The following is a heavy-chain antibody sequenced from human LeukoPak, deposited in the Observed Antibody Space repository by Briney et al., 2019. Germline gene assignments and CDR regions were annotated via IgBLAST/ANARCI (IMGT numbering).Heavy chain of an antibody. CDR1: GGSISSSSYY. CDR2: IYYSGST. CDR3: ARGAEFYCSGGSCYSSYFDY. J-gene: IGHJ4*02. D-gene: IGHD2-15*01. V-gene: IGHV4-39*01. Sequence: MASETLSLTCTVSGGSISSSSYYWGWIRQPPGKGLEWIGSIYYSGSTYYNPSLKSRVTISVDTSKNQFSLKLSSVTAADTAVYYCARGAEFYCSGGSCYSSYFDYWGQGTLVTVSS.